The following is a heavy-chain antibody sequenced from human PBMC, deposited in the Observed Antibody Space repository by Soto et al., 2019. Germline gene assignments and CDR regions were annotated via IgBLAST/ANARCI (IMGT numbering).Heavy chain of an antibody. CDR2: ISSSGSTT. J-gene: IGHJ4*02. D-gene: IGHD3-16*01. V-gene: IGHV3-11*01. CDR3: ARDHGGGGLTLDY. CDR1: GFSFGDYY. Sequence: QAQLVESGGGLVKPGGSLRLSCSASGFSFGDYYMSWIRQAPGKGLEWVSSISSSGSTTYHADSVEGRLTISRDNAKNSLHLQMTSLRAEDTAVYYCARDHGGGGLTLDYWGQGTLVSVSS.